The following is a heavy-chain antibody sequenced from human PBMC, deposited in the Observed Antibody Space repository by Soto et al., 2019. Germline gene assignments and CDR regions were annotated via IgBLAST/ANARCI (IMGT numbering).Heavy chain of an antibody. D-gene: IGHD3-9*01. CDR1: DDSINSDKYS. CDR3: ARLEGLATISYYFDF. V-gene: IGHV4-39*01. Sequence: QLQLQESGPGLVKPSETLSLTCSVSDDSINSDKYSWGWIRHPPGKGLEWIGSIYYRGNAYYNPSLQTRVTISLDKSRSQFSLKLNSVTAADSAVYFCARLEGLATISYYFDFWGPGALVTVSS. CDR2: IYYRGNA. J-gene: IGHJ4*02.